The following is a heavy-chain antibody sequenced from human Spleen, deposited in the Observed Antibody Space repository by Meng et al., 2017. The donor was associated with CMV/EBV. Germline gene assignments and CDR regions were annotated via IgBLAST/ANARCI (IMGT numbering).Heavy chain of an antibody. D-gene: IGHD3-3*01. J-gene: IGHJ5*02. Sequence: WIRQHPGKGLEWIGYIYYSGSTYYNPSLKSRVTISVDTSKNQFSLKLSSVTAADTAVYYCARLSVRFGALNWWFDPWGQGTLVTVSS. CDR3: ARLSVRFGALNWWFDP. CDR2: IYYSGST. V-gene: IGHV4-31*02.